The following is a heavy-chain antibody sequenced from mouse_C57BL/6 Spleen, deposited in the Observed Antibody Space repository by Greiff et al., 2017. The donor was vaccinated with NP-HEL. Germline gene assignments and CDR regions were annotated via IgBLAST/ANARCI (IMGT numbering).Heavy chain of an antibody. J-gene: IGHJ4*01. CDR1: GFTFTDYY. CDR2: VYPYNGGT. CDR3: ARSYDYVYYAMDY. Sequence: VQLKESGPVLVKPGPSVKISCKASGFTFTDYYMHWVKQSHGKSLEWIGLVYPYNGGTSYNQKFKGKATLTVDTSSSTAYMELNSLTSEDSAVYYCARSYDYVYYAMDYWGQGTSVTVSS. D-gene: IGHD2-4*01. V-gene: IGHV1-36*01.